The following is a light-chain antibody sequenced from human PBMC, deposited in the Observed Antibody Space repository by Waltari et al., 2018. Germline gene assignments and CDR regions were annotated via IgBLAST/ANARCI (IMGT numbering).Light chain of an antibody. CDR1: QSVSSN. CDR3: QQYNNWPPKT. Sequence: EIVMTQSPATLSVSPGERATLSCRASQSVSSNLAWYQQKPSQAPRLLIYGASTRSTGIPARFSGSWSGTEFTLTISSLQSEDFAVYYCQQYNNWPPKTFGQGTKVEIK. CDR2: GAS. J-gene: IGKJ1*01. V-gene: IGKV3-15*01.